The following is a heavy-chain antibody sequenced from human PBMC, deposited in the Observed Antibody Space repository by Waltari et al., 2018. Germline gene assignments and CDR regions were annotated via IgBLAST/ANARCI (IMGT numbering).Heavy chain of an antibody. D-gene: IGHD3-10*01. CDR3: VGGKSNPLVLWHFDI. Sequence: QVQLQESGPGLVKPSETLSLTCAVSGGSFGGYYWGWLRQPPGKGLEWIGYISGSSGSTDYSPSLTSRVTISRDTSKNQFSLKLSSVTAADTAVYYWVGGKSNPLVLWHFDIWGPGTLVIISS. V-gene: IGHV4-59*12. CDR2: ISGSSGST. CDR1: GGSFGGYY. J-gene: IGHJ2*01.